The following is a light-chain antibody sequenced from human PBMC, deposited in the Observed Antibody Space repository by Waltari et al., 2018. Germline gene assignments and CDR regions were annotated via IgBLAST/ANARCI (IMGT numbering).Light chain of an antibody. CDR1: HSMSDW. CDR2: KAS. CDR3: QQYNPYSWT. V-gene: IGKV1-5*03. Sequence: DIQMTQSPSTLSASVGDRVTITCRAIHSMSDWFAAYQQKSGRVPKLLIYKASTINTGVPSRFSGSGSGTEFTLTISSLQPDDFATYYCQQYNPYSWTFGQGTKVEIK. J-gene: IGKJ1*01.